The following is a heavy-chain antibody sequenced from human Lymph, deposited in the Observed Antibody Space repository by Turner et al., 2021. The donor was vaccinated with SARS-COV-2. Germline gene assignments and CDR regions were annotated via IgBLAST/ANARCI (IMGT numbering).Heavy chain of an antibody. V-gene: IGHV4-59*01. CDR3: ARVVPAGWYYFDY. Sequence: QVQLQESGPGLVKPSETLSLTCTVSGGSISSYYWSWNRQPPGKGLEWIGYIFYSGSTIYSPSLKSRVTISVDTSKNQFSLKLSSVTAADTAVYYCARVVPAGWYYFDYWGQGTLVTVSS. CDR2: IFYSGST. J-gene: IGHJ4*02. CDR1: GGSISSYY. D-gene: IGHD2-2*01.